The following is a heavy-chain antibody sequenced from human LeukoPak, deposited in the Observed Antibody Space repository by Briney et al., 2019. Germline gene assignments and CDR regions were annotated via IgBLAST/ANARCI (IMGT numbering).Heavy chain of an antibody. CDR1: GYTFTSYG. D-gene: IGHD2-2*01. J-gene: IGHJ4*02. V-gene: IGHV1-18*01. Sequence: ASVKVSCKASGYTFTSYGISWVRQAPGQGLEWMGWISAYNGNTNYAQMLQGRVTMTTDTSTSTAYMELRSLRSDDTAGYYCARVVGRTVDFDYWGQGTLVTVSS. CDR2: ISAYNGNT. CDR3: ARVVGRTVDFDY.